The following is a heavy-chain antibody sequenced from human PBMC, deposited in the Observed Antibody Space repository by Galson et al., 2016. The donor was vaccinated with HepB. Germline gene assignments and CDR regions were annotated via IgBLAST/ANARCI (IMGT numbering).Heavy chain of an antibody. CDR3: AGDYYDSGSNSGYYYYYGMDV. CDR1: GYTFSNYY. J-gene: IGHJ6*02. D-gene: IGHD3-10*01. Sequence: SVKVSCKASGYTFSNYYMHWVRQAPGQGLEWMGLINPSGEATSYAQKFQGRITVTRDTSTSTVYMELSSLRSEDTAVYYCAGDYYDSGSNSGYYYYYGMDVWGQGTTVAVSS. V-gene: IGHV1-46*03. CDR2: INPSGEAT.